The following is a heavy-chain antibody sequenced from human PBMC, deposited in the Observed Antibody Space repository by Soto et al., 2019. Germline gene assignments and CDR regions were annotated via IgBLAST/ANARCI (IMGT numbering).Heavy chain of an antibody. V-gene: IGHV3-23*01. J-gene: IGHJ6*02. CDR2: ISGSGGST. CDR1: GFTFSSYA. Sequence: GGSLRLSCAASGFTFSSYAMSWVRQAPGKGLERVSAISGSGGSTYYADSVKGRFTISRDNSKNTLYLQMNSLRAEDTAVYYCAKEDDFWSGYYGIDVWGQGTTVTVSS. CDR3: AKEDDFWSGYYGIDV. D-gene: IGHD3-3*01.